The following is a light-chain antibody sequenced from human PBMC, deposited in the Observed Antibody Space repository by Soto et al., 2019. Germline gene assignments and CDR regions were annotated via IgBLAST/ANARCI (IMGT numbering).Light chain of an antibody. J-gene: IGLJ2*01. CDR2: EVS. Sequence: QSALTQPASVSGSPGQSITISCTGTSSDVGSYNLVSWYQQLPGKAPKLMIYEVSTRPSGVSNRFSGSKSGNTASLTISGLQTEDEADYFCCSYAAITTPVIFGGGTKLTVL. V-gene: IGLV2-23*02. CDR1: SSDVGSYNL. CDR3: CSYAAITTPVI.